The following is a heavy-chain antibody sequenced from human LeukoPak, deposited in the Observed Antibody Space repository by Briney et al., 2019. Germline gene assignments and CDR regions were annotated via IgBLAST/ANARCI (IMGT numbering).Heavy chain of an antibody. CDR2: TYHSGST. D-gene: IGHD5-24*01. CDR1: GGSISSGGYS. J-gene: IGHJ5*02. CDR3: ARFSVEMATMGMFVP. Sequence: SQTLSLTCAVSGGSISSGGYSWSWIRQPPGKGLEWIGYTYHSGSTYYNPSLKSRVTISVDRSKNQFSLKLSSVTAADTAVYYCARFSVEMATMGMFVPWGQGTLVTVSS. V-gene: IGHV4-30-2*01.